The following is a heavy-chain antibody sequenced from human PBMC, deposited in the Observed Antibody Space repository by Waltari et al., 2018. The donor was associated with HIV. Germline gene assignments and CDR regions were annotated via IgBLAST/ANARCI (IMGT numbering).Heavy chain of an antibody. CDR3: ARGDTKDAFDM. V-gene: IGHV3-33*01. CDR1: GCTVSTYG. Sequence: QVQLVESGGGVVQPGRSLRLSCAASGCTVSTYGMHWVRQAPGKGLDWVAVIWYDGINKDYAESVKGRFTISRDNPKNTLYLQMNSLRVEDTAVYYCARGDTKDAFDMWGQGTMVTVSS. CDR2: IWYDGINK. J-gene: IGHJ3*02.